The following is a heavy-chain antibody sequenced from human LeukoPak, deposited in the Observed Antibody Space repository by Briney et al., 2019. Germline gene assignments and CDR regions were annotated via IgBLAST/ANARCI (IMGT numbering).Heavy chain of an antibody. J-gene: IGHJ4*02. Sequence: GRSLRLSCAASGFTFSSYGMHWVRQAPGKGLEWVAVIWYDGSNKYYADSVKGRFTISRDNSKNTLYLQMNSLRAEDTAVYYCARGPDYYDSSGYSFDYWGQGTLVTVSS. CDR1: GFTFSSYG. CDR2: IWYDGSNK. CDR3: ARGPDYYDSSGYSFDY. V-gene: IGHV3-33*01. D-gene: IGHD3-22*01.